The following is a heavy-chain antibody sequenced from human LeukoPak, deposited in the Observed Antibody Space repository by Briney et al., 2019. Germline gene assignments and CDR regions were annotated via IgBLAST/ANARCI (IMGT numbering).Heavy chain of an antibody. Sequence: SGTLSLTCAVSGASIDGSHWWSWVRQSPGKGLEWIGEIYDSNSVYHPSLKSRVTISVDKSTNHLSLNLNSVTAADTALYYCAGTENYGSGPDFWGRGTLVTVSS. J-gene: IGHJ4*02. V-gene: IGHV4-4*02. D-gene: IGHD3-10*01. CDR2: IYDSNS. CDR1: GASIDGSHW. CDR3: AGTENYGSGPDF.